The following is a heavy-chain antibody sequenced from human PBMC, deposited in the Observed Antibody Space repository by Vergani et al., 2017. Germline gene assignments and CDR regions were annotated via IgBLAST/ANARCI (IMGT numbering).Heavy chain of an antibody. Sequence: EVQLVESGGGLVQPGGSLRLSCAASGFTFRSYYMSWVRQAPGKGLECVANIKPDGSEKYYGDSVRGRFTISRDNTKNSMYLQMNSLRAEDTAVFYCVGGLGAGNYYHNICWGQGILVTVSS. J-gene: IGHJ4*02. D-gene: IGHD3-10*01. V-gene: IGHV3-7*01. CDR1: GFTFRSYY. CDR3: VGGLGAGNYYHNIC. CDR2: IKPDGSEK.